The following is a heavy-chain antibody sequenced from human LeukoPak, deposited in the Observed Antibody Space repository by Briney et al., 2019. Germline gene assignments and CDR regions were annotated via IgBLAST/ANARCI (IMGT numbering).Heavy chain of an antibody. D-gene: IGHD3-9*01. CDR2: INPNSGGT. Sequence: ASVKVSCKASGYTFTGYYMHWVRQAPGQGLEWMGWINPNSGGTNYAQKFQGRVTMTRDMSISTAYMELSRLRSDDTAVYYCARRLLRYFDWSSPDEIFVYWGQGTLVTVSS. J-gene: IGHJ4*02. CDR1: GYTFTGYY. CDR3: ARRLLRYFDWSSPDEIFVY. V-gene: IGHV1-2*02.